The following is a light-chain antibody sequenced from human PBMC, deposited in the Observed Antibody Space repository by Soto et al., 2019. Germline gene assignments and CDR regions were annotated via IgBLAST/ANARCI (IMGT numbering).Light chain of an antibody. Sequence: QTVVTQEPSFSVSPGGTVTLTCGLSSGYVDTSYYPSWYQQTPGQAPRTLIYSTNTRSSGVPDRFSGSILGNKAALTITGAQADDDSDYYCVLYMGSGISVFGGGTKVTVL. CDR1: SGYVDTSYY. CDR3: VLYMGSGISV. CDR2: STN. J-gene: IGLJ2*01. V-gene: IGLV8-61*01.